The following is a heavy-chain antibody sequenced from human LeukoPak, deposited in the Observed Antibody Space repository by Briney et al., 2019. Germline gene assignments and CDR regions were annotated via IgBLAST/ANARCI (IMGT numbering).Heavy chain of an antibody. J-gene: IGHJ4*02. CDR3: ATGSGSYYES. D-gene: IGHD6-19*01. CDR1: TFTFSTYW. V-gene: IGHV3-74*01. CDR2: TNGDGSST. Sequence: GGSLRLSCSASTFTFSTYWMHWVRQAPGKGLVWVSRTNGDGSSTIYADPVRGRFTISRDNAKNLVYLQMNSLTAEDTAVYYCATGSGSYYESWGQGTRVTVS.